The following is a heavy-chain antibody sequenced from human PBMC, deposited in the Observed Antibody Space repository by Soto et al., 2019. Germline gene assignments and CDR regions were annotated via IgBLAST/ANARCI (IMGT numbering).Heavy chain of an antibody. D-gene: IGHD6-19*01. CDR1: DGYISSYY. V-gene: IGHV4-4*07. CDR3: ARDFSGWSYYFDY. Sequence: PSETLSLTYTVSDGYISSYYWSWIRQPAGKGLEWIGRIYTSGSTNYNPSLKSRVTMSVDTSKNQFSLKLSSVTAADTAVYYCARDFSGWSYYFDYWGQGTLVTVSS. J-gene: IGHJ4*02. CDR2: IYTSGST.